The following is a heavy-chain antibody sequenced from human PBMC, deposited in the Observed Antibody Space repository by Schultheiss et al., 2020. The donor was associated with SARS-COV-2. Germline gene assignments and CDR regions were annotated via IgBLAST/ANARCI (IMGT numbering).Heavy chain of an antibody. J-gene: IGHJ4*02. V-gene: IGHV4-39*07. D-gene: IGHD6-19*01. CDR2: IYYSGST. CDR1: GGSISSGSYY. Sequence: SETLSLTCTVSGGSISSGSYYWGWIRQPPGKGLEWIGSIYYSGSTYYNPTLKSRVTISVDTSKNQFSLKLSSVTAADTAVYYCARGDGSGWYRYYFDYWGQGTLVTVSS. CDR3: ARGDGSGWYRYYFDY.